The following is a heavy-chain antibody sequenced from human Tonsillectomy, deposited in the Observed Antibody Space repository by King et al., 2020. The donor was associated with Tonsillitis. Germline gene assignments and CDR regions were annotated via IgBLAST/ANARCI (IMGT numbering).Heavy chain of an antibody. J-gene: IGHJ5*02. V-gene: IGHV4-59*01. CDR1: GGSISSYY. CDR3: ARGYFNVGATHWFDP. D-gene: IGHD1-26*01. CDR2: IYYSGST. Sequence: QLQESGPGLVKPSETLSLTCTVSGGSISSYYWSWIRQPPGKGLEWIGYIYYSGSTNYNPSLKSRVTISVDTSKNQFSLTLSSVTAADTAVHYCARGYFNVGATHWFDPWGQGTLVTVSS.